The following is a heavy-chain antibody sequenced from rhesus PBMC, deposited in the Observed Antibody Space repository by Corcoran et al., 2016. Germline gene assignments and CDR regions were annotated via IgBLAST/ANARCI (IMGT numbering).Heavy chain of an antibody. Sequence: QVTLKESGPALVKPTQTLTLTCTFSGFSLTTSGMGVGWIRQPPGKALEWLALLYWDNDKRYRTSLKSRLTISKDTSKNQVLLTMTNMDPMDTATYYCTRGGYGSSYGLDSWGQGVVVTVSS. CDR1: GFSLTTSGMG. CDR2: LYWDNDK. CDR3: TRGGYGSSYGLDS. V-gene: IGHV2-152*01. J-gene: IGHJ6*01. D-gene: IGHD4-29*01.